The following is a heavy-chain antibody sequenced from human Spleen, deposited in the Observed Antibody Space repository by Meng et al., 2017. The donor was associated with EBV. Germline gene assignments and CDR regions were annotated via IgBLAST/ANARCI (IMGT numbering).Heavy chain of an antibody. CDR3: ARESGRGYTPDF. V-gene: IGHV1-69*01. D-gene: IGHD3-10*01. CDR2: LIPDFGTP. CDR1: GGAFCYSA. Sequence: VQVVPHGVEFKRLVSSLKVSCKASGGAFCYSAISWVRQAPGQGLEWMGGLIPDFGTPDYAPNYQDRVTITADESTSTAYMELNSLTTEDTAIYYCARESGRGYTPDFWGQGTLVTVSS. J-gene: IGHJ4*02.